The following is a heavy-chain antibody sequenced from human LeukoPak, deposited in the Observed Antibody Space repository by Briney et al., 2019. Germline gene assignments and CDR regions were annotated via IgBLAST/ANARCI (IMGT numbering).Heavy chain of an antibody. CDR3: ARDLSNKILTTYYDVFDV. V-gene: IGHV3-7*03. CDR2: INQDGTKK. Sequence: GGSLRLSCAASGFTFNTYWMTWVRQAPGEGLEWVANINQDGTKKHYVDSVEGRFTISRDNARNSLYLQMNSLRAEDTAVYYCARDLSNKILTTYYDVFDVWGQGSMVTVSS. J-gene: IGHJ3*01. D-gene: IGHD3-9*01. CDR1: GFTFNTYW.